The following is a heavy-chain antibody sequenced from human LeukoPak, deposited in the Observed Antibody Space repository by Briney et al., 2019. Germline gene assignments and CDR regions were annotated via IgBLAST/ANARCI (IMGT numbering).Heavy chain of an antibody. CDR1: GFTFSSYS. D-gene: IGHD3-22*01. V-gene: IGHV3-48*01. CDR3: ARETYYYDSSGPKAGAFDI. Sequence: QSGGSLRLSCAASGFTFSSYSMNWVRQAPGKGLEWASYISSSSSTIYYADSVKGRFTISRDNAKNSLYLQMNSLRAEDTAVYYCARETYYYDSSGPKAGAFDIWGQGTMVTVSS. J-gene: IGHJ3*02. CDR2: ISSSSSTI.